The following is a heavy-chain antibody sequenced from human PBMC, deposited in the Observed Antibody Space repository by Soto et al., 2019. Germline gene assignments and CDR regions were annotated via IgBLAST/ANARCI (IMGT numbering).Heavy chain of an antibody. CDR1: GYTFTSYD. D-gene: IGHD3-10*01. CDR3: ARGSFSKPMVRGVMSVGWFDP. J-gene: IGHJ5*02. V-gene: IGHV1-8*01. CDR2: MNPNSGNT. Sequence: QVQLVQSGAEVKKPGASVKVSCKASGYTFTSYDINWVRQATGQGLEWMGWMNPNSGNTGYAQKFQGRVTMTRNTSISTAHMELSSLRSEDTAVYYCARGSFSKPMVRGVMSVGWFDPWGQGTLVTVSS.